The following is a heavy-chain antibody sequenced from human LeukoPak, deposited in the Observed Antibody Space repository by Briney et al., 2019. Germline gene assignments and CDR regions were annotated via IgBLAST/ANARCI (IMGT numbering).Heavy chain of an antibody. J-gene: IGHJ3*02. D-gene: IGHD1-26*01. Sequence: ASVKVSCKASGYTFTSYDINWVRQATGQGLEWMGWMNPNSGNTGYAQKFQGRVTMTRNTSISTAYMELSSLRSEDTAVYYCATMHGLLDAFDIWGQGTMVTVSS. CDR2: MNPNSGNT. CDR3: ATMHGLLDAFDI. V-gene: IGHV1-8*01. CDR1: GYTFTSYD.